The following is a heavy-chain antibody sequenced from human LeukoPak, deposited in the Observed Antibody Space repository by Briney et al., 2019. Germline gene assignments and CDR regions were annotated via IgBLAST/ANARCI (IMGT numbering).Heavy chain of an antibody. CDR2: NNHSGST. D-gene: IGHD3-16*01. CDR3: ARLGGDGPNDAFDI. J-gene: IGHJ3*02. V-gene: IGHV4-34*01. CDR1: GESFRVYY. Sequence: PSDTVSLTCGVCGESFRVYYWSWIRHSPGKALEWIGENNHSGSTNYNSSLKSRVSSKNHFSLRLSSVTAADTAVYYCARLGGDGPNDAFDIWGQGTMVTVFS.